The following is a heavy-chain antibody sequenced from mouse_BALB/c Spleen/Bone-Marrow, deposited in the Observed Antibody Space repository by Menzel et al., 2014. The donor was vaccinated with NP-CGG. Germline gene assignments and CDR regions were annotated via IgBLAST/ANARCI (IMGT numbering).Heavy chain of an antibody. CDR2: IYPYNGGT. Sequence: EVQLQQSGPELAKPGASVKISCKASGYTFTDYNMHWVKQSHGKSLEWIGYIYPYNGGTGYNQKFKSKATLTVDNSSSTAYMELHSLTSEDSAVYYCARRFITTAAWFAYWGQGTLVTVSA. CDR3: ARRFITTAAWFAY. J-gene: IGHJ3*01. CDR1: GYTFTDYN. D-gene: IGHD1-2*01. V-gene: IGHV1S29*02.